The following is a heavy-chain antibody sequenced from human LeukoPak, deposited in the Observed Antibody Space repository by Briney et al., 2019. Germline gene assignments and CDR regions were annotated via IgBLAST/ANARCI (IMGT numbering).Heavy chain of an antibody. CDR3: ARVHDSSGYYYGNAFDI. D-gene: IGHD3-22*01. J-gene: IGHJ3*02. Sequence: SETLSLTCTVSGGSISSYYWSWIRQPAGKGLEWIGRIYTSGSTNYNPSFKSRVTMSVDTSKNQFSLKLSSVTAADTAVYYCARVHDSSGYYYGNAFDIWGQGTMVTVSS. CDR2: IYTSGST. V-gene: IGHV4-4*07. CDR1: GGSISSYY.